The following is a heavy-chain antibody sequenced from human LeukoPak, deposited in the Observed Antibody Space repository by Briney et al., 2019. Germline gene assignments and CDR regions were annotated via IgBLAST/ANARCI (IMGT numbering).Heavy chain of an antibody. D-gene: IGHD3-16*01. CDR3: ARTRGILGAFDI. CDR1: GGSFSGYY. J-gene: IGHJ3*02. Sequence: SETLSLTCAVYGGSFSGYYWSWIRQPPGKGLEWIGYIYYSGSTNYNPSLKSRVTISVDTSKNQFSLKLSSVTAADTAVYYCARTRGILGAFDIWGQGTMVTVSS. CDR2: IYYSGST. V-gene: IGHV4-59*01.